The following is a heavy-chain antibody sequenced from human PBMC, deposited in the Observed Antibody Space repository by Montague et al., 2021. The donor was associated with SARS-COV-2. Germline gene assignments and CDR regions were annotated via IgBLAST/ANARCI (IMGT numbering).Heavy chain of an antibody. V-gene: IGHV4-59*01. CDR1: GGSISSYY. CDR2: IYYGGST. D-gene: IGHD5-18*01. Sequence: SETPSLTCTVSGGSISSYYWSWIRQPPGKGLEWIGYIYYGGSTNYNPSLKSRVTISVDTSKNQFSLKLSSVTAADTAVYYYASSSGCSYGYYFDYWGQGTLVTVSS. J-gene: IGHJ4*02. CDR3: ASSSGCSYGYYFDY.